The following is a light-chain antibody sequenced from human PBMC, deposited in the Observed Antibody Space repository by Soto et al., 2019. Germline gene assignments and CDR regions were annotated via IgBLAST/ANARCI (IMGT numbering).Light chain of an antibody. J-gene: IGKJ1*01. Sequence: DIQMIQSPSSLSASVGDRVTITCRASQSISSYLNWYQQKPGKAPKLPIYAASSLQSGVPSRFSGSGSGTDFTLTISSLQPEDFATYYCQQSYSTPRTFGQGTKVEIK. CDR2: AAS. CDR1: QSISSY. V-gene: IGKV1-39*01. CDR3: QQSYSTPRT.